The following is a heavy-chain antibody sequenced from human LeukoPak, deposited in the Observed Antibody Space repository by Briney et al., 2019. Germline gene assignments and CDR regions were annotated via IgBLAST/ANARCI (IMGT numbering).Heavy chain of an antibody. CDR2: INPSGGST. CDR3: ARGGYLRVTLWYSFDY. D-gene: IGHD4-23*01. J-gene: IGHJ4*02. Sequence: ASVKVSCKASGYTFTSYYMHWVRQAPGQGLEWMGIINPSGGSTSYAQKFQGRVTMTRDTSTSTFYMELSSLRSEDTAVYYCARGGYLRVTLWYSFDYWGQGTLVTVSS. CDR1: GYTFTSYY. V-gene: IGHV1-46*01.